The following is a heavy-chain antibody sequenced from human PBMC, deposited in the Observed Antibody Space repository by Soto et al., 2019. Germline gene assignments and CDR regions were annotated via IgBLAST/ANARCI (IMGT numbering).Heavy chain of an antibody. V-gene: IGHV3-74*01. J-gene: IGHJ6*02. CDR1: GFTFSVYW. D-gene: IGHD4-4*01. CDR3: ERPGYSNYGPGVDV. Sequence: EVQLVESGGGLVQPGGSLRLSCAASGFTFSVYWMHWVRQAPGKGLVWVSRIDSDGSTTSYADSVKGRFTISRDNAKSTLYLQMNSLSAEDTAVYYCERPGYSNYGPGVDVWGQGTTVTVSS. CDR2: IDSDGSTT.